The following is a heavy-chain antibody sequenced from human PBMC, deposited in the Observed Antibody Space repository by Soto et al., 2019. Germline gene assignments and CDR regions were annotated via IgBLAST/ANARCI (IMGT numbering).Heavy chain of an antibody. V-gene: IGHV3-30-3*01. CDR3: ARDQGSSSGWYDAFDI. Sequence: RLSCAASGFTCSSYAMHWVRQAPGKGLEWVAVISYDGSNKYYADSVKGRFTISRDNSKNTLYLQMNSLRAEDTAVYYCARDQGSSSGWYDAFDIWGQGTMVTVSS. J-gene: IGHJ3*02. CDR2: ISYDGSNK. CDR1: GFTCSSYA. D-gene: IGHD6-19*01.